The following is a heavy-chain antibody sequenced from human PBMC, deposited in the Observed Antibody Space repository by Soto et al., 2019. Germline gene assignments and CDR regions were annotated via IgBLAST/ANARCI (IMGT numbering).Heavy chain of an antibody. CDR1: GFTLDTFV. J-gene: IGHJ6*02. CDR3: AVHLGQNYYTMDV. D-gene: IGHD3-3*01. CDR2: VTGSGGRA. V-gene: IGHV3-23*01. Sequence: EVQLLESGGGWGQPGGSLRLSCAASGFTLDTFVMSWVRQIPGKGLEWVSTVTGSGGRAYYADSVKGRFTISRDNSKNTLYLQMTSLGVEDTAIYYCAVHLGQNYYTMDVWGLGTTDTVAS.